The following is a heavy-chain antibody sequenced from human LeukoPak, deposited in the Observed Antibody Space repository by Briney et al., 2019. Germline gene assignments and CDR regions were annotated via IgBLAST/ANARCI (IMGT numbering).Heavy chain of an antibody. Sequence: PRASVKVSCKASGGTFSSYAISWVRQAPGQGLEWMGGIIPTFGTANYAQKFQGRVTITTDESTSTAYMELSSLRSEDTAVYYCAREGYYDSSGYYARPFQHWGQGTLVTVSS. J-gene: IGHJ1*01. D-gene: IGHD3-22*01. CDR3: AREGYYDSSGYYARPFQH. CDR2: IIPTFGTA. CDR1: GGTFSSYA. V-gene: IGHV1-69*05.